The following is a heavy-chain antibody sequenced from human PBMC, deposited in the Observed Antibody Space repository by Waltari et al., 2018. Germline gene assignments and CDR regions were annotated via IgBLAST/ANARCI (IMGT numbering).Heavy chain of an antibody. D-gene: IGHD4-17*01. V-gene: IGHV3-9*01. CDR3: AKDGTVTSNYYYYMDV. CDR2: ISWNSGSI. Sequence: GGLVQPGRSLRLSCAASGFTFDDYAMHWVRQAPGKGLEWVSGISWNSGSIGYADSVKGRFTISRDNAKNSLYLQMNSLRAEDTALYYCAKDGTVTSNYYYYMDVWGKGTTVIVSS. CDR1: GFTFDDYA. J-gene: IGHJ6*03.